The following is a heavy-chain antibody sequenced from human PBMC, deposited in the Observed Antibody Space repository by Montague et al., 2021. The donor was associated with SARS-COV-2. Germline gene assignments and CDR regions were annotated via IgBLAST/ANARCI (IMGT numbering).Heavy chain of an antibody. D-gene: IGHD3-22*01. CDR1: GGPISSSSYY. J-gene: IGHJ3*02. CDR3: ARFPTSYYYDSKAAPATPDAFDI. V-gene: IGHV4-39*01. Sequence: SETLSLTCTVSGGPISSSSYYWGWIHQPPGKGLEWIGSIYYSGSTYYNPSLKSRVTISVDTSKNQFSLKLSSVTAADTAVYYCARFPTSYYYDSKAAPATPDAFDIWGQGTMVTVSS. CDR2: IYYSGST.